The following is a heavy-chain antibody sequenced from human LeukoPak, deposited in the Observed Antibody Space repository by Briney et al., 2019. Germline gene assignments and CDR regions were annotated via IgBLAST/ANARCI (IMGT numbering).Heavy chain of an antibody. CDR2: ISGSGSTI. D-gene: IGHD4-17*01. V-gene: IGHV3-11*01. CDR1: GFTFSDYY. Sequence: GGSLRLSCAASGFTFSDYYMSWIRQAPGKGLEWVSYISGSGSTIYYADSVKGRFTISRDNAKNSLYLQMNSLRAEDTAVCYCARSPGGDLPYYYYGMDVWGQGTTVTVSS. CDR3: ARSPGGDLPYYYYGMDV. J-gene: IGHJ6*02.